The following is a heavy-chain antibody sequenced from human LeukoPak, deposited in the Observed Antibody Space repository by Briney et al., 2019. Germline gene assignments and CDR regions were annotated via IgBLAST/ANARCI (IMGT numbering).Heavy chain of an antibody. CDR2: IKSKTDGGTT. D-gene: IGHD1-26*01. V-gene: IGHV3-15*01. Sequence: GGSLRLSCAASAFTFTNAWMSWVRQAPGKGLEWVGRIKSKTDGGTTDYAAPVKGRFSISRDDSKNTLYLQMNSLNTEDTGVYYCTTGSWERLLGSDAFDMWGQGTMVTVSS. CDR3: TTGSWERLLGSDAFDM. J-gene: IGHJ3*02. CDR1: AFTFTNAW.